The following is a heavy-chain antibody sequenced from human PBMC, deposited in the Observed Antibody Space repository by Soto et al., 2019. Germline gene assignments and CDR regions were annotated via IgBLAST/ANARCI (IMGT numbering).Heavy chain of an antibody. V-gene: IGHV6-1*01. Sequence: QVQLQQAGPGLVKPSQTLSLTCAISGDSVSSNSATWNWIRQSPSRGLEWLGRTYYRSKWYNDDAESVXSXXXIXXDTSKNQFSLQLNSVTAEDTAVYYCARHYNGAIDYWGQGTLVTVSS. CDR2: TYYRSKWYN. CDR3: ARHYNGAIDY. D-gene: IGHD2-8*01. J-gene: IGHJ4*02. CDR1: GDSVSSNSAT.